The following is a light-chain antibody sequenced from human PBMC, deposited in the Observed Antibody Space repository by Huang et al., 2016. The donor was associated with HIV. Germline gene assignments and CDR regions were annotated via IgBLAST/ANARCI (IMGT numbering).Light chain of an antibody. CDR3: QQLNSYP. J-gene: IGKJ4*01. Sequence: IQLTQSPSSLSASVGERVTITYRASQDISNTLAWYQQKPGKAPKVLIYEVSTLQTGDPIRFSGSGSGTEFTLTIHKLQPEDFATYYCQQLNSYPFGGGSTVEIK. V-gene: IGKV1-9*01. CDR1: QDISNT. CDR2: EVS.